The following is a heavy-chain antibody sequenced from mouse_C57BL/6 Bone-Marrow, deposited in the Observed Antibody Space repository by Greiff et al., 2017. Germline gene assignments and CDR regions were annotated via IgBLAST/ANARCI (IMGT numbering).Heavy chain of an antibody. CDR2: ISSGGSYT. V-gene: IGHV5-6*02. J-gene: IGHJ4*01. CDR3: ARRYYYAMDY. CDR1: GFTFSSYG. Sequence: EVKLVESGGDLVKPGGSLKLSCAASGFTFSSYGMSWVRQTPDKRLEWVATISSGGSYTYYPDSVKGRFTISRDNAKNTLYLQMSSLKSEDTAMYYCARRYYYAMDYWGKGTSVTVSS.